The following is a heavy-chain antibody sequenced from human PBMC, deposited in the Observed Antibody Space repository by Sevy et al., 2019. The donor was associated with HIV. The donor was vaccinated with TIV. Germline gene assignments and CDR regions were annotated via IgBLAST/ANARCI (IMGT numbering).Heavy chain of an antibody. CDR2: INSSINYI. D-gene: IGHD6-6*01. V-gene: IGHV3-21*06. Sequence: GGSLSLSCAASGFTFSSYSMNWVRQAPGKGLEWVSSINSSINYIYYADSLKGQFTISRVNAKNSLYLEMNSLRAEDTAVYYCARDLRGYSRSSKYYFDYLCQGILVTVSS. J-gene: IGHJ4*02. CDR1: GFTFSSYS. CDR3: ARDLRGYSRSSKYYFDY.